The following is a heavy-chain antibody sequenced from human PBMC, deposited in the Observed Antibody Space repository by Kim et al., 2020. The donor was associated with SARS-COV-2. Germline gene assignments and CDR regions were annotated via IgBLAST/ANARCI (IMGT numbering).Heavy chain of an antibody. CDR3: ARQVPTTVTTHPTGNYYFDY. J-gene: IGHJ4*02. Sequence: SVKVSCKASGGTFSSYAISWVRQAPGQGLEWMGGIIPIFGTANYAQKFQGRVTITADESTSTAYMELSSLRSEDTAVYYCARQVPTTVTTHPTGNYYFDYWGQGTLVTVSS. V-gene: IGHV1-69*13. CDR2: IIPIFGTA. D-gene: IGHD4-17*01. CDR1: GGTFSSYA.